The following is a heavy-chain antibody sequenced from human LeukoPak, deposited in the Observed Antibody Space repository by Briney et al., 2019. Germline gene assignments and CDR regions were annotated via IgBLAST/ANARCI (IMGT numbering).Heavy chain of an antibody. CDR3: AGLFGVGEKDHYYYGMDV. J-gene: IGHJ6*02. Sequence: GGSLRLSCAASGFTFDAYAMHWVRQAPGKGLEWVSGISWNSGSIGYADSVKGRFTISRDNAKNSLYLQMNSLRAEDTALYYCAGLFGVGEKDHYYYGMDVWGQGTTVTVSS. V-gene: IGHV3-9*01. CDR2: ISWNSGSI. D-gene: IGHD3-10*01. CDR1: GFTFDAYA.